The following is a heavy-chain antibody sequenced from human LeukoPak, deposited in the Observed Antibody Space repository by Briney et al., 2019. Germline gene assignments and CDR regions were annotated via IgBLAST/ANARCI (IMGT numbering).Heavy chain of an antibody. Sequence: PGGSLRLSCAASGFTFDDYAMHWVRQAPGKGLEWVSGISWNSGSIGYADSVKGRFTISRDNAKNSLYLQMNSLRAEDTAVYYCARGGRYYFDSWGQGTLVTVSS. J-gene: IGHJ4*02. CDR2: ISWNSGSI. CDR1: GFTFDDYA. CDR3: ARGGRYYFDS. V-gene: IGHV3-9*01. D-gene: IGHD1-26*01.